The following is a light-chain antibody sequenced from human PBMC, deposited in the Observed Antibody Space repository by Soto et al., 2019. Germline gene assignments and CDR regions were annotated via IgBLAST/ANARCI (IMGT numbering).Light chain of an antibody. V-gene: IGKV3-15*01. J-gene: IGKJ2*01. CDR2: GAS. CDR1: QSVTSK. CDR3: QQYNNWPPYT. Sequence: EIVMTQSPAPLSVSPGERATLSCRASQSVTSKLAWYQQRPGQAPRLLIYGASTRATGIPARFSGSGSGTEFTLTISSLQSEDFAVYYCQQYNNWPPYTFGQGTKLEIK.